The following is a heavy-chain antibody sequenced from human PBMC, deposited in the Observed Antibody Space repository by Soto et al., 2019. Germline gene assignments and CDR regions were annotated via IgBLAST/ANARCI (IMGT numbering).Heavy chain of an antibody. CDR1: GFTFSTYS. Sequence: EVQLVESGGDLVQRGGSLRLSCVASGFTFSTYSMNWVRQAPGKGPEWVSYISAGSSIIYYTDSVKGRFTISRDNAKNSLYLQMNSLRDEDTAVYYCARGDYCSTTSCSESRFKYWGQGTLVTVSS. D-gene: IGHD2-2*01. CDR3: ARGDYCSTTSCSESRFKY. CDR2: ISAGSSII. J-gene: IGHJ4*02. V-gene: IGHV3-48*02.